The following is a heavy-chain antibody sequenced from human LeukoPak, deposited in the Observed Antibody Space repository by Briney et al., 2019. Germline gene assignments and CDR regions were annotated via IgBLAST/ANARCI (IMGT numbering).Heavy chain of an antibody. J-gene: IGHJ4*02. CDR2: ISSSGGTT. CDR1: GLTFTTFP. V-gene: IGHV3-23*01. Sequence: GGSLKLSAAAPGLTFTTFPVNWFAKAPGKGREWASAISSSGGTTYYADSVKGRFSISRDNSKNTLYLRMNSLRAEDTAVYYCAKDRNAWPTNFDSWGQGTLVTVSA. D-gene: IGHD5-24*01. CDR3: AKDRNAWPTNFDS.